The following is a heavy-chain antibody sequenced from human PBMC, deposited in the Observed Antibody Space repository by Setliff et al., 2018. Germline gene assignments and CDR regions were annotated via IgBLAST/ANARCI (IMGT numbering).Heavy chain of an antibody. V-gene: IGHV4-38-2*02. D-gene: IGHD6-19*01. Sequence: SETLSLTCAVSGYSISSGYYWGWIRQPPGKGLEWIGSIYHSGSTYYNPSLKSRVNLSLDMSKTQFSLKLNSVTAADMAVYYCAREQWLDPPGYYYMDVWAKGTTVTVSS. J-gene: IGHJ6*03. CDR1: GYSISSGYY. CDR3: AREQWLDPPGYYYMDV. CDR2: IYHSGST.